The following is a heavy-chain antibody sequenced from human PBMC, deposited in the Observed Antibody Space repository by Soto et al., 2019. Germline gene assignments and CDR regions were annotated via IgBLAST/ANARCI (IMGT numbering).Heavy chain of an antibody. D-gene: IGHD5-12*01. J-gene: IGHJ4*02. V-gene: IGHV3-33*01. CDR1: GFTFSSYG. CDR2: IWYDGSNK. Sequence: QVQLVESGGGVVQPGRSQRLYCAASGFTFSSYGMHWVRQAPGKGLEWVAVIWYDGSNKYYADSVKGRFTISRDNSKNTLYLQMNSLRAEDTAVYYCARDRRGATGYFDYWGQGTLVTVSS. CDR3: ARDRRGATGYFDY.